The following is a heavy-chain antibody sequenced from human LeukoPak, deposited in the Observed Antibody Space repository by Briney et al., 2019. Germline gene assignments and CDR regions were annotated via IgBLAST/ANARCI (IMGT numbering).Heavy chain of an antibody. CDR2: ITGGSGYT. Sequence: GGSLRLSCAASGFTFSRYAMSWVRQAPGKGLEWVSTITGGSGYTYYADSVKGRFTISRDNSKNTLYLQVNSLRAEDTAVYYCAKDNGETYSKNFDYWGQGTLVTVSS. V-gene: IGHV3-23*01. CDR3: AKDNGETYSKNFDY. CDR1: GFTFSRYA. J-gene: IGHJ4*02. D-gene: IGHD2-15*01.